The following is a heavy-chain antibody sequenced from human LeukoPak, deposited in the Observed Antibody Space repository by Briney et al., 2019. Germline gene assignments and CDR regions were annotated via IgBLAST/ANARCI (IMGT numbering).Heavy chain of an antibody. CDR1: GGSISSYY. CDR2: IYYSGST. J-gene: IGHJ6*02. CDR3: ARDRLVRGYYYYGMDV. D-gene: IGHD6-19*01. Sequence: SETLSLTCTVSGGSISSYYWSWIRQPPGKGLEWIGYIYYSGSTNYNPSLKSRVPISVDTSKNQFSLKLSSVTAADTAVYYCARDRLVRGYYYYGMDVWGQGTTVTVSS. V-gene: IGHV4-59*01.